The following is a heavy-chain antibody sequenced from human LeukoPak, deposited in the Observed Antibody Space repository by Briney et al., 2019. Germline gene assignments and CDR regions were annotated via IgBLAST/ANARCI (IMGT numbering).Heavy chain of an antibody. V-gene: IGHV3-7*01. CDR3: ARDKRVGATLFDY. D-gene: IGHD1-26*01. CDR1: GFTFSSYW. J-gene: IGHJ4*02. CDR2: IKQDGSEK. Sequence: GGPLRLSCAASGFTFSSYWMSWVRQAPGKGLEWVANIKQDGSEKYYVDSVKGRFTISRDNAKNSLYLQMNSLRAEDTAVYYCARDKRVGATLFDYWGQGTLVTVSS.